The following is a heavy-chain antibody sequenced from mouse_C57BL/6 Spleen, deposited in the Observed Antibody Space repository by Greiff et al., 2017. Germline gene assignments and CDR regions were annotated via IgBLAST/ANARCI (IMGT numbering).Heavy chain of an antibody. CDR2: IRLKSDNYAT. CDR1: GFTFSNYW. D-gene: IGHD1-3*01. V-gene: IGHV6-3*01. Sequence: EVKVEESGGGLVQPGGSMKLSCVASGFTFSNYWMNWVRQSPEKGLEWVAQIRLKSDNYATHYAESVKGRFTISRDYSKSSVYLQMNNLRAEDTGIYYCTSGFFYAMDYWGQGTSVTVSS. CDR3: TSGFFYAMDY. J-gene: IGHJ4*01.